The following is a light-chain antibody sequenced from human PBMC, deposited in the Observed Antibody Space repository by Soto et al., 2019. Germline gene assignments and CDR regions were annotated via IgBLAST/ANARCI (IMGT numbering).Light chain of an antibody. CDR3: QQYNTYLT. V-gene: IGKV1-17*01. CDR1: QGIGND. CDR2: KAS. Sequence: IQMTQSPSSLSASVGDRVTITCRASQGIGNDLGWYQQKPGKAPKLLIYKASSLKNGVPSRFSGSGSGTEFTLTISSLQPDDFATYYCQQYNTYLTFGQGTRLEI. J-gene: IGKJ5*01.